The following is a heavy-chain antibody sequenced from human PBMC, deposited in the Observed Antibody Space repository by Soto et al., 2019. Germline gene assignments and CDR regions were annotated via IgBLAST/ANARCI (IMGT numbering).Heavy chain of an antibody. CDR3: AKGDYGDGGGDYYYYYGMDV. CDR1: GFTFSSYG. D-gene: IGHD4-17*01. J-gene: IGHJ6*02. CDR2: ISYDGSNK. Sequence: GGSLRLSCAASGFTFSSYGMHWVRQAPGKGLEWVAVISYDGSNKYYADSVKGRFTISRDNSKNTLYLQMNSLRAEDTAVYYCAKGDYGDGGGDYYYYYGMDVWGQGTTVTVSS. V-gene: IGHV3-30*18.